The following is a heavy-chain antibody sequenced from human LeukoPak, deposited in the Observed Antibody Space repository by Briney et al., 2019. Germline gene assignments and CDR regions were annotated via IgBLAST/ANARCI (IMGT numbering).Heavy chain of an antibody. CDR3: AKDQWIYGNSFGYFDY. CDR2: ISSSSSYI. V-gene: IGHV3-21*01. CDR1: GFTFSSYS. Sequence: GGSLRLSCAASGFTFSSYSMNWVRQAPGKGLEWVSSISSSSSYIYYADSVKGRFTISRDNSKNTLYLQMNSLRAEDTAVYYCAKDQWIYGNSFGYFDYWGQGTLVTVSS. J-gene: IGHJ4*02. D-gene: IGHD5-18*01.